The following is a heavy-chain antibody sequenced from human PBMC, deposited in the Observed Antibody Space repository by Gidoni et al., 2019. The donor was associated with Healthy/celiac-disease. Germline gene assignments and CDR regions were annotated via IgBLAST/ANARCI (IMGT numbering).Heavy chain of an antibody. CDR2: IYNSGST. CDR3: ARDSGSYYFDY. D-gene: IGHD1-26*01. CDR1: GGAISSYY. V-gene: IGHV4-59*01. Sequence: QVQLQESGPGLVKPSETLSLTCTVPGGAISSYYWSWLRQPPGKGLEWIGYIYNSGSTNYNPSLKSRVTISVDTSKNQISLKLSSVTAADTAVYYCARDSGSYYFDYWGQGTLVTVSS. J-gene: IGHJ4*02.